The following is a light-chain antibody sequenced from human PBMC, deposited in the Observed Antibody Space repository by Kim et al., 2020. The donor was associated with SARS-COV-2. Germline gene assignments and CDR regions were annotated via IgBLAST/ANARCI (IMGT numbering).Light chain of an antibody. Sequence: LGQTVRITCQGDSLRSYYASWYQQKPGQAPVLVIYGKNNRPSGIPDRFSGSSSGNTASLTITGAQAEDEADSYCNSRDSSGNHHVVFGGGTQLTVL. CDR1: SLRSYY. J-gene: IGLJ2*01. V-gene: IGLV3-19*01. CDR3: NSRDSSGNHHVV. CDR2: GKN.